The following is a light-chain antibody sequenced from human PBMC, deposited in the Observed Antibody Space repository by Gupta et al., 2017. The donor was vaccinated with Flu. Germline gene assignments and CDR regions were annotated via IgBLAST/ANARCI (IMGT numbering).Light chain of an antibody. J-gene: IGLJ1*01. CDR1: NIGSQS. CDR3: QVWDTISDHCV. CDR2: DDS. V-gene: IGLV3-21*02. Sequence: YVLTQPPSVSVAPGQTARITCRGDNIGSQSVHWYQQKPGQATVLVVYDDSDRPSGSPERFSGANSGDTATLTISRVEAGDEADYYCQVWDTISDHCVFGTGTKVTVL.